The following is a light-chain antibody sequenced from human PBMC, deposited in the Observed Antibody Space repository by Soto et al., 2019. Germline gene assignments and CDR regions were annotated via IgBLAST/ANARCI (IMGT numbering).Light chain of an antibody. V-gene: IGKV3-15*01. J-gene: IGKJ2*01. CDR2: GAS. CDR1: HSVSDN. CDR3: QQYDEWPPSYT. Sequence: EIMMTQSPATLSVSPGERATLSCRASHSVSDNLAWYQQKPGQAPRLLIYGASTRATGIPARISGSESGTEFTLTLSSLQSEDFAVYYCQQYDEWPPSYTFGQGTKLEIK.